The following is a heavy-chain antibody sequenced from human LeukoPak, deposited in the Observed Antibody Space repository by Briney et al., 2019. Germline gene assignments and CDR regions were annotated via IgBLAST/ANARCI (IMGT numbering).Heavy chain of an antibody. CDR2: ISGSGDTT. J-gene: IGHJ4*02. Sequence: PGGSLRLSCAASGFSFNTYAMSWVRRAPGKGLEWVSGISGSGDTTYYADSVKGRFTISRDNSKNTVYLQMNSLRAEDTAVYYCAKTGSTMVRGVLDSWGQGTLVTVSS. D-gene: IGHD3-10*01. V-gene: IGHV3-23*01. CDR3: AKTGSTMVRGVLDS. CDR1: GFSFNTYA.